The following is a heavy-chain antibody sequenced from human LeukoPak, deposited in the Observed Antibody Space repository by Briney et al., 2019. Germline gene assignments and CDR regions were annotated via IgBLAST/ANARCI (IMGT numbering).Heavy chain of an antibody. V-gene: IGHV3-7*03. CDR3: ARDNPPDY. CDR1: GFTFSSSW. Sequence: GGSLRLSCVASGFTFSSSWMSWVRQAPGKGLEWVANIKQDGSEKSYVESVRGRFTISRDNAKNSLYLQLNSLRAEDTALYYCARDNPPDYWGQGTLVTVS. J-gene: IGHJ4*02. CDR2: IKQDGSEK.